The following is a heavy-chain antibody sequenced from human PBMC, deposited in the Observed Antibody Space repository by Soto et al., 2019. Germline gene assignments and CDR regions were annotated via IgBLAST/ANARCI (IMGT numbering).Heavy chain of an antibody. D-gene: IGHD6-19*01. CDR2: INHSGST. J-gene: IGHJ2*01. V-gene: IGHV4-34*01. CDR1: GGSFSPYF. Sequence: QVQLQQWGAGLLKPSETLSLTCAVYGGSFSPYFWSWIRQPPGKGLEWIGEINHSGSTNYNPSLTRRATLSVDTSKNRVSLKLTSVTAADTAVYYCARLASGWQYYYFDFWGRGTPVTVSS. CDR3: ARLASGWQYYYFDF.